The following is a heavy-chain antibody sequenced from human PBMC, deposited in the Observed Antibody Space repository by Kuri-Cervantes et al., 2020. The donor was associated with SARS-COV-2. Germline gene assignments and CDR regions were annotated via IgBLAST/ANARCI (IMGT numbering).Heavy chain of an antibody. CDR3: ARTYYYDSSGYWGYYGMDV. CDR2: ISSSSSYI. D-gene: IGHD3-22*01. V-gene: IGHV3-21*01. Sequence: GGSLRLSCAASGFTFSSYSMNWVRQAPGKGLEWVSSISSSSSYIYYADSVKGRFTISRDNAKNSLYLQRNSLRDEDTAVYYCARTYYYDSSGYWGYYGMDVWGQGTTVTVSS. J-gene: IGHJ6*02. CDR1: GFTFSSYS.